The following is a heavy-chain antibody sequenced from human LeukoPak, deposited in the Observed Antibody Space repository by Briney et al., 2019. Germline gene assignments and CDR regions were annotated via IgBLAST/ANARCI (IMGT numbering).Heavy chain of an antibody. D-gene: IGHD4-17*01. J-gene: IGHJ4*02. CDR1: GFTVSSNS. V-gene: IGHV3-53*01. Sequence: GGSLRLSCTVSGFTVSSNSMSWVRQAPGKGLEWVSFIYSDNTHYSDSVKGRFTISRDNSKNTLFLQMNSLRAEDTAVYYCATDHQLRYFDYWGQGALVTVSS. CDR2: IYSDNT. CDR3: ATDHQLRYFDY.